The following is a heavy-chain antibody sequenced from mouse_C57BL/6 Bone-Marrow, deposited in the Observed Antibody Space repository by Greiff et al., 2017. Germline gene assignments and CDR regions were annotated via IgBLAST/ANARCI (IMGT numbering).Heavy chain of an antibody. CDR3: TTGNYLAWFAY. D-gene: IGHD5-5*01. J-gene: IGHJ3*01. Sequence: VQLQQSGAELVRPAASVKLSCTASGFNIKDDYMHWVKQRPEQGLEWVGWIDPENGDPESASKFQGKATITADTSSNTAYLQLSSLTSEDTAVYYCTTGNYLAWFAYWGQGTLVTVSA. CDR1: GFNIKDDY. V-gene: IGHV14-4*01. CDR2: IDPENGDP.